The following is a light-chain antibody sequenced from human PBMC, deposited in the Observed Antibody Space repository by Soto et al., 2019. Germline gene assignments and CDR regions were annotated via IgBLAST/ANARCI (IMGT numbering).Light chain of an antibody. CDR3: QQYGSSPLLT. V-gene: IGKV3-20*01. J-gene: IGKJ4*01. CDR2: GAS. Sequence: EIVLTQSPGTLSLSPGERATLSCRASQSVSSNYLAWYQKKPGQAPRLVIYGASTRATGIPHRFRGSGSGIDFTLTISRLEPEDFAVYYCQQYGSSPLLTFGGGTKVEIK. CDR1: QSVSSNY.